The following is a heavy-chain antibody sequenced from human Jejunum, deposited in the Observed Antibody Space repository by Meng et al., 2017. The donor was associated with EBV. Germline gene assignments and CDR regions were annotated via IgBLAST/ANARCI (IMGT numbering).Heavy chain of an antibody. V-gene: IGHV4-39*01. CDR3: ARPGYCGEPSCYHRERPFDY. J-gene: IGHJ4*02. Sequence: QLQLQESGPGLVKPSETLSLTCTVSGGSINNSNYYWGWIRQPPGKGLEWVGNIYNSGSPKYNPSLKSRVTISVDTSKNQLSLKLTYVTAADTGVYYCARPGYCGEPSCYHRERPFDYWGQGTLVTVSS. D-gene: IGHD2-2*01. CDR1: GGSINNSNYY. CDR2: IYNSGSP.